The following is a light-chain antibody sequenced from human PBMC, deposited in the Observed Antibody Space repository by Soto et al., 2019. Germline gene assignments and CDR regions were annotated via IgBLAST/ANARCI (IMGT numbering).Light chain of an antibody. V-gene: IGKV3-15*01. CDR1: QSVSSN. CDR2: GAS. Sequence: EIVMTQSPATLSVSPGERATLSCRASQSVSSNLAWYQQQPGQAPRLLIYGASTRATGIPARFSGSGSGTEFTLTISRLQSEDFAVYYCQQYNSWPRYTFGQGTKLEIK. J-gene: IGKJ2*01. CDR3: QQYNSWPRYT.